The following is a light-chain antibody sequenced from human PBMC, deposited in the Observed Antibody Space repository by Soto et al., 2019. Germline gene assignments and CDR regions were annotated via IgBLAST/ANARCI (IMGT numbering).Light chain of an antibody. CDR1: QSVSNF. J-gene: IGKJ1*01. CDR3: QQRSNWPPWT. CDR2: DRS. Sequence: EIVLTQSPATLSLSPGERATLSCRASQSVSNFLAWYQQKPGQAPRLLIYDRSNRASGVPARFSGSGSGTDFTLSISSLEPEDFAVYFWQQRSNWPPWTFGQGTRVEI. V-gene: IGKV3-11*01.